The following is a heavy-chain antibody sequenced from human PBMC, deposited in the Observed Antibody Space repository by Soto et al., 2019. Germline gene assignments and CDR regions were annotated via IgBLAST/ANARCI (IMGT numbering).Heavy chain of an antibody. CDR1: GGSISSYY. D-gene: IGHD6-19*01. CDR2: IYYSGST. Sequence: QVQLQESGPGLVKPSETLSLTCTVSGGSISSYYWSWLRQPPGKGLEWIGYIYYSGSTNYNPSLKSRVTISVDTSKNQFSLKLSSVTAADTAVYYCARGDGSGWYGDWGQGTLVTVSS. CDR3: ARGDGSGWYGD. J-gene: IGHJ4*02. V-gene: IGHV4-59*01.